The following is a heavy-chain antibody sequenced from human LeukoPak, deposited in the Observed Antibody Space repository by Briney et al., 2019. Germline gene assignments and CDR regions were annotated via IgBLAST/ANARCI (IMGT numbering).Heavy chain of an antibody. Sequence: PGGSLRLSCAASGFTFSSYSMNWVRQAPGKGLEWVSSISSSSSYIYYADSVKGRFTISRDNAKNLLYLQMNSLRAEDTAVYYCARFGGGYGMDVWGQGTTVTVSS. V-gene: IGHV3-21*06. D-gene: IGHD2-15*01. CDR1: GFTFSSYS. J-gene: IGHJ6*02. CDR3: ARFGGGYGMDV. CDR2: ISSSSSYI.